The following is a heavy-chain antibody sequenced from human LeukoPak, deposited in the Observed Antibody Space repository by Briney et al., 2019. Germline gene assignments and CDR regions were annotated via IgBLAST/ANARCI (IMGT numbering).Heavy chain of an antibody. CDR1: GFTFSNYG. Sequence: GGSLRLSCAASGFTFSNYGMHWVRQAPGKGLEWVAFIRFDGSNRYYADSVKGRFTISRDNSKNTLYLQMSSLRPEDTAVYYCAKDRTPELPGWSTFDYWGQGTLVTVSS. CDR2: IRFDGSNR. J-gene: IGHJ4*02. V-gene: IGHV3-30*02. D-gene: IGHD6-19*01. CDR3: AKDRTPELPGWSTFDY.